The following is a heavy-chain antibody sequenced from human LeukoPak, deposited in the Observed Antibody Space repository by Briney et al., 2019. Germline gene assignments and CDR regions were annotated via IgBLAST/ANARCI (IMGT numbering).Heavy chain of an antibody. CDR3: ARDNGRLFDY. J-gene: IGHJ4*02. D-gene: IGHD1-26*01. V-gene: IGHV3-48*03. Sequence: GGSLRLSCAASGFTFSSYEMNWVRQAPGEGLEWVSYISSRGSTIYYADSVKGRFTISRDNAKNSLYLQMNSLRAEDTAVYYCARDNGRLFDYWGQGTLVTVSS. CDR2: ISSRGSTI. CDR1: GFTFSSYE.